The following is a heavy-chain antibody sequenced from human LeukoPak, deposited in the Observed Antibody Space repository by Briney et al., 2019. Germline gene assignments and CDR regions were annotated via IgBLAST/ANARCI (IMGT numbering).Heavy chain of an antibody. V-gene: IGHV3-23*01. J-gene: IGHJ4*02. CDR1: GFTFSTYA. D-gene: IGHD6-19*01. CDR2: ITSVGGST. Sequence: GGSLRLSCAASGFTFSTYAMTWVRQAPGKGLEWVSGITSVGGSTYYVDSVKGRFTISRDNSKNTLYLQVNSLRAEDTAVYYCAKEGGWYTSAFDDWGQGTLVTVSS. CDR3: AKEGGWYTSAFDD.